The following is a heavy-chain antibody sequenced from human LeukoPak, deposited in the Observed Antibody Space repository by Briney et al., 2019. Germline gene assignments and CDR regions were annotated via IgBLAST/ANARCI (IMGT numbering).Heavy chain of an antibody. CDR1: GDSISSGDYY. D-gene: IGHD2-15*01. Sequence: SETLSLTCTVSGDSISSGDYYWSWIRQPAGKGLEWIGRIYTSGGTNYNPSLKSRLTISVDTSKSQFSLRLTSVTAADTAVYYCARGFGGQEVFDYWGRGTLVTVSS. V-gene: IGHV4-61*02. CDR3: ARGFGGQEVFDY. J-gene: IGHJ4*02. CDR2: IYTSGGT.